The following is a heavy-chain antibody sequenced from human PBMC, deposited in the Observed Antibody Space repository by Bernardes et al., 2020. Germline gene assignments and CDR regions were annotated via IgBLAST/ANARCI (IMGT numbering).Heavy chain of an antibody. D-gene: IGHD7-27*01. J-gene: IGHJ4*02. Sequence: KGVSQAPGKGLELISYISPAGAARYYADSVKGRFTTSRDNAKNSVYLQMNSLRDEDTAVYYCTRDLNWAFDYWGQGTQVTVSS. CDR2: ISPAGAAR. V-gene: IGHV3-48*02. CDR3: TRDLNWAFDY.